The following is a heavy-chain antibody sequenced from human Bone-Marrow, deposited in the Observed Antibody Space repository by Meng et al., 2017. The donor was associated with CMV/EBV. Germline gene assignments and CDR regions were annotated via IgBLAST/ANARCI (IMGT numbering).Heavy chain of an antibody. J-gene: IGHJ4*02. CDR1: GYTFTSYG. V-gene: IGHV1-18*01. Sequence: ASVKVSCKASGYTFTSYGISWVRQAPGQGLEWMGWISAYNGNTNYAQKFQGRVTITADKSTSTAYMELSSLRSEDTAVYYCASAVAGTTGREYYFDYWGQGTLVTVSS. D-gene: IGHD6-19*01. CDR3: ASAVAGTTGREYYFDY. CDR2: ISAYNGNT.